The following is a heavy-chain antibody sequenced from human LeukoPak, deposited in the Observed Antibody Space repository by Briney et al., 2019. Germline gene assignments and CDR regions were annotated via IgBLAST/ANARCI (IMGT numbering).Heavy chain of an antibody. CDR1: GFTFSSYD. V-gene: IGHV3-48*03. J-gene: IGHJ4*02. Sequence: GGSLRLSCAASGFTFSSYDMNWVPQAPGKGLEWVSYISRSGSTEYYADSVKGRFTISRDNAKKSLYLQMNSLRAEDTAVYYCARGWGEGGQGTLVTVSS. CDR3: ARGWGE. CDR2: ISRSGSTE. D-gene: IGHD3-10*01.